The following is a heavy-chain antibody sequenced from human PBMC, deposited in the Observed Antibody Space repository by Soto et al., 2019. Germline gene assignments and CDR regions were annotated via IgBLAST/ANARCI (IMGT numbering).Heavy chain of an antibody. CDR3: ARAISSSWYRYYYYGMDV. J-gene: IGHJ6*02. CDR1: GDSISSYY. Sequence: SETLSLTCTVSGDSISSYYWSWIRQPPGKGLEWIGYIHYSGSTNYNPSLKSRVTISVDTSKNQFSLRLSSVTAADTAVYYCARAISSSWYRYYYYGMDVWGQGTTVTVSS. CDR2: IHYSGST. V-gene: IGHV4-59*08. D-gene: IGHD6-13*01.